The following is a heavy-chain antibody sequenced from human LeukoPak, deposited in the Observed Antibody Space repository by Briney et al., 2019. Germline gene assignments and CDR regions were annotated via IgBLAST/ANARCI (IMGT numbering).Heavy chain of an antibody. D-gene: IGHD1-7*01. CDR2: IYTSGST. V-gene: IGHV4-4*07. J-gene: IGHJ5*02. CDR3: ARDRGIYNWNYRAGPPPNWFDP. Sequence: SETLSLTCTVSGGSISSYYWSWIRQPAGKGLEWIGRIYTSGSTNYNPSLKSRVTMSVDTSKNQFSLKLSSVTAADTAVYYCARDRGIYNWNYRAGPPPNWFDPWGQGTLVTVSS. CDR1: GGSISSYY.